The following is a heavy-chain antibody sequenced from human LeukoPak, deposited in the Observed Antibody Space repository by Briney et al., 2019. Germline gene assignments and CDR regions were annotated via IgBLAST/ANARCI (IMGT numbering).Heavy chain of an antibody. Sequence: GGSLRLSCAASGFTFSTYWMSWVRQAPGKGLEWVANIKQDGSDKYYVDSVKGRFAISRDNSKNTLYLQMNSLRAEDTAVYYCAKDVRIAAAGLTYNWFDPWGQGTLVTVSS. V-gene: IGHV3-7*03. D-gene: IGHD6-13*01. J-gene: IGHJ5*02. CDR1: GFTFSTYW. CDR3: AKDVRIAAAGLTYNWFDP. CDR2: IKQDGSDK.